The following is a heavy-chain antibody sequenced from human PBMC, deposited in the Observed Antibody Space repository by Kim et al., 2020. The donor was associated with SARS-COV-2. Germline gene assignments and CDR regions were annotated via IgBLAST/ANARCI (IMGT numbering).Heavy chain of an antibody. V-gene: IGHV3-30*03. Sequence: GGSLRLSCAASGFTFSSYGMHWVRQAPGKGLEWVAVISYDGSNKYYADSVKGRFTISRDNSKNTLYLQMNSLRAEDTAVYYCAMERELRWANFQHWGQGTLVTVSS. D-gene: IGHD4-17*01. CDR3: AMERELRWANFQH. J-gene: IGHJ1*01. CDR2: ISYDGSNK. CDR1: GFTFSSYG.